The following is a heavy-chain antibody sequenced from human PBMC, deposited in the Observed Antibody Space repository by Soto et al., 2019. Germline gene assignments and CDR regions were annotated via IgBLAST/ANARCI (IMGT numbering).Heavy chain of an antibody. D-gene: IGHD6-19*01. CDR1: GYTFTSYN. V-gene: IGHV1-46*01. J-gene: IGHJ6*02. CDR2: INPSGGST. CDR3: AREIAVADPYYYYGMDV. Sequence: ASVKVSCKASGYTFTSYNMHWVRQAPGQGLEWMGIINPSGGSTSYAQKFQGRVTMTRDTSTSTVYMELSSLRSEDTAVYYCAREIAVADPYYYYGMDVWGQGTTVTVSS.